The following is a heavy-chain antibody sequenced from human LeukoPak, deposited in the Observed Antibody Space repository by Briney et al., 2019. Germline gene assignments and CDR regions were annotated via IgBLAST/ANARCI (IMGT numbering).Heavy chain of an antibody. CDR2: INGDGSRT. CDR1: GFTFCNYW. Sequence: PGGSLRLSCAASGFTFCNYWMHWVRQAPGKGLNWVSNINGDGSRTYYADSVKGRSTISRDNDKNTLYLQMNSLRAEDTAVYYCARENSAPESWGQGTLVTVSS. D-gene: IGHD1-14*01. J-gene: IGHJ5*02. V-gene: IGHV3-74*01. CDR3: ARENSAPES.